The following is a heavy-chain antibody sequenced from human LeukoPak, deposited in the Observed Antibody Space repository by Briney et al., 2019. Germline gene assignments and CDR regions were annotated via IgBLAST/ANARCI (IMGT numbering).Heavy chain of an antibody. CDR1: GGSFSGYY. CDR2: IYYSGST. J-gene: IGHJ4*02. D-gene: IGHD6-13*01. V-gene: IGHV4-59*01. Sequence: SETLSLTCVVYGGSFSGYYWSWIRQPPGKGLEWIGYIYYSGSTNYNPSLKSRVTISVDTSKNQFSLKLSSVTAADTAVYYCAREVAAAGTGFDYWGQGTLVTVSS. CDR3: AREVAAAGTGFDY.